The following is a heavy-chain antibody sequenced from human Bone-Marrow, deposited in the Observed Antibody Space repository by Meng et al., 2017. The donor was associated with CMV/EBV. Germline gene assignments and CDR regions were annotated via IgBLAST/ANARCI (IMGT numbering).Heavy chain of an antibody. J-gene: IGHJ4*02. D-gene: IGHD2-2*01. CDR1: GGSISSSSYY. CDR2: IYYSGST. CDR3: ARGPNSLYQLPFDY. V-gene: IGHV4-39*07. Sequence: GSLRLSCTVSGGSISSSSYYWGWIRQPPGKGLEWIGSIYYSGSTYYNPYLKSRVTISVDTSKNQFSLKLSSVTSADTAVYYCARGPNSLYQLPFDYWGQGTLVTVSS.